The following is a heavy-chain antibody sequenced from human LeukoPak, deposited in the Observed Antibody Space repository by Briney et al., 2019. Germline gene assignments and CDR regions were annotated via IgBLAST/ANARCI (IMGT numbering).Heavy chain of an antibody. CDR1: GFTFSSYA. D-gene: IGHD3-10*01. V-gene: IGHV3-23*01. CDR3: AKATSMVRGVYFDY. CDR2: ISGSGGST. J-gene: IGHJ4*02. Sequence: GGSLRLSCAASGFTFSSYAMSWVRQAPGKGLEWVSAISGSGGSTYYADSVKGRFTISRDNSKNTLYLQMSSLKAEDTAVYYCAKATSMVRGVYFDYWGQGTLVTVSS.